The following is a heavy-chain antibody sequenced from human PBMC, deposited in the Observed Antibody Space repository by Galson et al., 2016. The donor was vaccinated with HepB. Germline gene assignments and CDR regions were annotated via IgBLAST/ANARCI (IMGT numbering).Heavy chain of an antibody. J-gene: IGHJ6*02. CDR2: ISANSGNT. CDR3: AREGEAEDDSFGNYFYYGMDV. Sequence: SVKVSCKVSGYRFPTYGISWVRQAPGQGLEWLGWISANSGNTYYAQNVQGRVTMTTDTSTSTAYMELRSLRSDDTAVYYCAREGEAEDDSFGNYFYYGMDVWGQGTTVTVSS. V-gene: IGHV1-18*04. CDR1: GYRFPTYG. D-gene: IGHD3-22*01.